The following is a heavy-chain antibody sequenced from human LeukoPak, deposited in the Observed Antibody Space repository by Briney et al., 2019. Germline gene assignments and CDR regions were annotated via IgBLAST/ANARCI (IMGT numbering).Heavy chain of an antibody. CDR3: AKPRAMTAGVGRYFDL. CDR1: GFTFTSYA. Sequence: GGSLRLSCAASGFTFTSYAMSWIRQAPGKGLEWVSAISGGGEDTYYPDSVKGRFTISRDNSKNTLYLQMNSLRAEDTAIYYCAKPRAMTAGVGRYFDLWGRGTLVTVSS. J-gene: IGHJ2*01. V-gene: IGHV3-23*01. CDR2: ISGGGEDT. D-gene: IGHD3-10*01.